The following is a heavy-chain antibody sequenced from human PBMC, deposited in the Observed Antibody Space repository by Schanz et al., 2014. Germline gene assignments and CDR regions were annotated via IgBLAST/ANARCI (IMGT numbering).Heavy chain of an antibody. V-gene: IGHV3-23*01. CDR1: GFTFSSYA. CDR2: ISSGGGST. D-gene: IGHD2-2*01. Sequence: EVQLLESGGGLVQPGGSLRLSCAASGFTFSSYAMSWVRQAPGKGLVWVSAISSGGGSTYYADSVKGRFTISRDNSKNTLYLQMKSLRAEDTAVYYCARVKYCTITRCYRTETEGIYYMDVWGKGTTVTVSS. CDR3: ARVKYCTITRCYRTETEGIYYMDV. J-gene: IGHJ6*03.